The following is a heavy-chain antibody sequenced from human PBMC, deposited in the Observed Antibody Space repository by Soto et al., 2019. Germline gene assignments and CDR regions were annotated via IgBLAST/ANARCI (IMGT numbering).Heavy chain of an antibody. CDR1: GFTFSSYA. Sequence: GGSLRLSCAASGFTFSSYAMHWVRQAPGKGLEWVAVISYDGSNKYYADSVKGRFTISRDNSKNTLYLQMNSLRAEDTAVYYCARGAYYDSSGYYLDVWGQGTTVTVSS. CDR2: ISYDGSNK. D-gene: IGHD3-22*01. J-gene: IGHJ6*02. V-gene: IGHV3-30-3*01. CDR3: ARGAYYDSSGYYLDV.